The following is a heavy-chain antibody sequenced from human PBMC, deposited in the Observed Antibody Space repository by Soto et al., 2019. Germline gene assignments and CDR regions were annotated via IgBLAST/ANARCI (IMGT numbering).Heavy chain of an antibody. CDR2: INHSGST. CDR3: ARVSMYYYDSSGYPLIDY. J-gene: IGHJ4*02. V-gene: IGHV4-34*01. D-gene: IGHD3-22*01. Sequence: SETLSLTCAVYGGSFSGYYWTWIRQPPGTGLEWIGEINHSGSTNYNPSLKSRVTISVDTSKNQFSLKLSSVTAADTAVYYCARVSMYYYDSSGYPLIDYWGQGTLVTVS. CDR1: GGSFSGYY.